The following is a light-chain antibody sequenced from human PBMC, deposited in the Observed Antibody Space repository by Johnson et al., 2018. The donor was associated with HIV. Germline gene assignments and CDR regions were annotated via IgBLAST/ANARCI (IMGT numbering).Light chain of an antibody. CDR1: SSNIGKNY. J-gene: IGLJ1*01. CDR3: GTWDSSLSSYV. Sequence: QAVLTQPPSVSAAPGQMVSISCSGSSSNIGKNYVSWYQQFPGTAPKLLIHDNNKRPSGIPDRFSGSKSGTSATLGITGLQTGDEADYYCGTWDSSLSSYVFGTGTKVTVL. V-gene: IGLV1-51*01. CDR2: DNN.